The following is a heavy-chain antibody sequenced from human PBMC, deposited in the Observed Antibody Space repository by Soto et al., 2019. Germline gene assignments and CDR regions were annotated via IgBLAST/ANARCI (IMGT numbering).Heavy chain of an antibody. J-gene: IGHJ6*02. CDR3: ARDFFGRDGYNREPYYYGMDV. Sequence: PGGSLRLSCAASGFTFSSYGMHWVRQAPGKGLEWVAVIWYDGSNKYYADSVKGRFTISRDNSKNTLYLQMNSLRAEDTAVYYCARDFFGRDGYNREPYYYGMDVWGQGTTVTVSS. D-gene: IGHD5-12*01. V-gene: IGHV3-33*01. CDR2: IWYDGSNK. CDR1: GFTFSSYG.